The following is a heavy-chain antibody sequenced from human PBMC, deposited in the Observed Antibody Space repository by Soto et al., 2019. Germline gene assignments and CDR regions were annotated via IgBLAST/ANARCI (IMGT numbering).Heavy chain of an antibody. CDR2: NRWEDHD. J-gene: IGHJ4*02. Sequence: ESGPTLSNPTQTFTLTCSFSGFSLTTSAMCVSWIRQPPGGGEEWPALNRWEDHDHHTAAPKTRLTNSKDTPKNQVGLTMTNMDAVDTGTYYCARQSYHQSGSSLFPFDYWGQGILVTVSS. CDR1: GFSLTTSAMC. D-gene: IGHD3-3*01. CDR3: ARQSYHQSGSSLFPFDY. V-gene: IGHV2-70*01.